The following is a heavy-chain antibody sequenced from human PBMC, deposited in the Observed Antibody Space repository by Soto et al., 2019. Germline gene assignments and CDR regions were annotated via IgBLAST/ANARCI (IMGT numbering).Heavy chain of an antibody. Sequence: GGSLRLSCAASGFTFSSYAMSWVRKATGRGLEWVSTISGSGGGTYYADSVKGRFTISRDNSKNTLYLQMNSLRAEDTAVYYCAPTPRAYDSQFDYWGQGTLVTVSS. CDR1: GFTFSSYA. J-gene: IGHJ4*02. V-gene: IGHV3-23*01. CDR2: ISGSGGGT. D-gene: IGHD3-22*01. CDR3: APTPRAYDSQFDY.